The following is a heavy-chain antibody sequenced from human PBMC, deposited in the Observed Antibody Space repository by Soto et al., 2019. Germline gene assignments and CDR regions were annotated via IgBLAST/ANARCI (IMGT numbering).Heavy chain of an antibody. CDR3: AKDKSELVYSCSLAADH. Sequence: HPGGSLRLSCAGSGFTFSSFGMYWVRQAPGKGLEWVAVISNHGKNKYFPDSVKGRFSISRDNSNNTLYLQMNSLRAEDTAVYFCAKDKSELVYSCSLAADHWGQGTLVTVS. CDR1: GFTFSSFG. V-gene: IGHV3-30*18. J-gene: IGHJ4*02. D-gene: IGHD6-13*01. CDR2: ISNHGKNK.